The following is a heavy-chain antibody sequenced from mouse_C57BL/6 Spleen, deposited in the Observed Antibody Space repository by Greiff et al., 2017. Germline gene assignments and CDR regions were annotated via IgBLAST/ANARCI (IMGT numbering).Heavy chain of an antibody. CDR3: TRGRGTTTGYARDY. V-gene: IGHV1-15*01. D-gene: IGHD1-1*01. Sequence: QVQLQQSGAELVRPGASVTLSCKASGYTFTDYEMHWVKQTPVHGLEWIGAIDPETGGTAYNQKFKGKAILTADKSSSTAYMELRSLTSEDSAVYYCTRGRGTTTGYARDYWGQGTSATVSS. J-gene: IGHJ4*01. CDR2: IDPETGGT. CDR1: GYTFTDYE.